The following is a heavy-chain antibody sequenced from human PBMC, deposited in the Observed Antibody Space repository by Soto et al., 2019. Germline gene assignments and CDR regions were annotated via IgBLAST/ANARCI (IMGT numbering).Heavy chain of an antibody. J-gene: IGHJ4*02. Sequence: GGSLRLSCAASGFTFSGYSVDWVRHAPGKGLEWVSYISSGSKTIYYAESVKGRFTVSRDNARNSQYLQMNSLRDEDTAVYYCAREDILGVRSFDYWGQGTLVTVSS. CDR3: AREDILGVRSFDY. V-gene: IGHV3-48*02. D-gene: IGHD3-9*01. CDR1: GFTFSGYS. CDR2: ISSGSKTI.